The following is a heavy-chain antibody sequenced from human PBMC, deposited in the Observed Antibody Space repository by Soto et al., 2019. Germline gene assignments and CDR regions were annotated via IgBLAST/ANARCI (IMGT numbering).Heavy chain of an antibody. Sequence: QVQLQESGPGLVKPSDTLSLTCAVSGTSISGDYWWGWIRQTPGKGLEWIGYISSVGATHYNPSLGSRLTMSVDTSRSQFSLKLSSVTAVDAALYYCTRKTGGYYFFEYWGRGTVVNVSS. J-gene: IGHJ4*02. CDR3: TRKTGGYYFFEY. CDR2: ISSVGAT. D-gene: IGHD2-8*02. V-gene: IGHV4-28*01. CDR1: GTSISGDYW.